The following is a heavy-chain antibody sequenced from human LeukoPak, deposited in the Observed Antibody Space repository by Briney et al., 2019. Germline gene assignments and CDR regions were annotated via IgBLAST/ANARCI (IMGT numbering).Heavy chain of an antibody. Sequence: GGSLRLSCAASGFSFSTYGMNWVRQAPGKGLEWVSGISGSGDITYHADSVKGRFTISRDNSKNTLYLQMNSLRAEDTAIYYCATGVTVTTRGYWGQGTLVTVSS. CDR2: ISGSGDIT. V-gene: IGHV3-23*01. J-gene: IGHJ4*02. CDR3: ATGVTVTTRGY. CDR1: GFSFSTYG. D-gene: IGHD4-17*01.